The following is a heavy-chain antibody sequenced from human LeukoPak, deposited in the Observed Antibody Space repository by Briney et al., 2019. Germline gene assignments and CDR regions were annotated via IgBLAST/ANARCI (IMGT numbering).Heavy chain of an antibody. Sequence: GGSLRLSCTDSGFTFGDYLTSWFREALGKGLEWIGFISGGTTEYAASVKGRFTISRDDSTSIAYLQMNSLTTEDTAVYHCSRGSGWLSVYWGQGTLVTVSS. CDR3: SRGSGWLSVY. CDR1: GFTFGDYL. CDR2: ISGGTT. J-gene: IGHJ4*02. D-gene: IGHD6-19*01. V-gene: IGHV3-49*03.